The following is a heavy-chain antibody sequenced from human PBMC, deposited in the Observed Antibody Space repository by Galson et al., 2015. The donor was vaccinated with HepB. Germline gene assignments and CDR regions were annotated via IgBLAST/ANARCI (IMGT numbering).Heavy chain of an antibody. CDR3: ARTRIAVAVIYYYGMDV. V-gene: IGHV3-30-3*01. CDR2: ISYDGSNK. Sequence: SLRLSCAASGFTFSNYAMHWVRQAPGKGLEWVAVISYDGSNKYYADSVKGRFTISRDNSKNTLYLQMSSLRADDTAVYYCARTRIAVAVIYYYGMDVWGQGTTVTVSS. D-gene: IGHD6-19*01. J-gene: IGHJ6*02. CDR1: GFTFSNYA.